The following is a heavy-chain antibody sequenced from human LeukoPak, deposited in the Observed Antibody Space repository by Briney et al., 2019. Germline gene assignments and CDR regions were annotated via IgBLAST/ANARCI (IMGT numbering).Heavy chain of an antibody. Sequence: SETLSLTCAVYGGSFSGYYWSWIRQPPGKGLEWIGEINHSGSTNYNPSLKSRVTISVDASKNQFSLKLSSVTAADTAVYYCARLRGDVLTGYSYYYYSMDVWGKGTTVTVSS. CDR3: ARLRGDVLTGYSYYYYSMDV. J-gene: IGHJ6*03. CDR1: GGSFSGYY. CDR2: INHSGST. D-gene: IGHD3-9*01. V-gene: IGHV4-34*01.